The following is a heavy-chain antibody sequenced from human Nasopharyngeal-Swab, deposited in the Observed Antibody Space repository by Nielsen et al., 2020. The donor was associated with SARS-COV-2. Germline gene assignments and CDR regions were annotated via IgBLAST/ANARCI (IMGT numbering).Heavy chain of an antibody. V-gene: IGHV3-73*01. D-gene: IGHD2-15*01. J-gene: IGHJ4*02. Sequence: GGSLRLSCAASGFTFSDSAIHWVRQASGEGLEWVALIRSNGNNYATAYSASVKGRFIIFRDDPTNTAYLQMNSLKTEDTAMYYCTRCGGGCYSGRDYWGQGTLVTVSS. CDR3: TRCGGGCYSGRDY. CDR2: IRSNGNNYAT. CDR1: GFTFSDSA.